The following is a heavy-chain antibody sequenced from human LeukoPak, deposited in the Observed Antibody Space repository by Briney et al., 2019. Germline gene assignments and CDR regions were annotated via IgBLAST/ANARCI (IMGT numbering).Heavy chain of an antibody. D-gene: IGHD3-3*01. CDR2: ISGSGGST. Sequence: GGSLRLSCAASGFTFSSYAMSWGRQAPGKGLEWVSTISGSGGSTYYADSVKGRFTISRDNSKDTLYLQMNSLRAEDTAVYYCARPPVYYDFWSGYPPPYYFDYWGQGTLVTVSS. V-gene: IGHV3-23*01. CDR1: GFTFSSYA. J-gene: IGHJ4*02. CDR3: ARPPVYYDFWSGYPPPYYFDY.